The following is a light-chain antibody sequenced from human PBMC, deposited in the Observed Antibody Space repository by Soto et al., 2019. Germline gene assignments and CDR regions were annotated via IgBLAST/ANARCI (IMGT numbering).Light chain of an antibody. CDR3: HQYDSWT. CDR2: GAS. J-gene: IGKJ1*01. CDR1: QSFNSIY. Sequence: SVLTQSPGTLSLSPWERENLYCRASQSFNSIYLAWYQQKPGQAPRLLIYGASSRATGIPDRFSGSGSGTDFTLTISRLEPEDFAVYYCHQYDSWTFGQGTKVDIK. V-gene: IGKV3-20*01.